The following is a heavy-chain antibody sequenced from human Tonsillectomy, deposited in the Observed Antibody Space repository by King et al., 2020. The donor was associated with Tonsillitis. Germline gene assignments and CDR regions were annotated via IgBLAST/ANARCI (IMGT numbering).Heavy chain of an antibody. CDR2: ISYDGSNK. Sequence: QLVQSGGGVVQPGRSLRLSCAASGFTFSSYAMHWVRQAPGKGLEWVAVISYDGSNKYYADSVKGRFTISRDNSKNTLYLQMNSLRAEDTAVYYCARGQYNWNDVPDAFDIWGQGTMVTVSS. D-gene: IGHD1-20*01. CDR1: GFTFSSYA. V-gene: IGHV3-30-3*01. CDR3: ARGQYNWNDVPDAFDI. J-gene: IGHJ3*02.